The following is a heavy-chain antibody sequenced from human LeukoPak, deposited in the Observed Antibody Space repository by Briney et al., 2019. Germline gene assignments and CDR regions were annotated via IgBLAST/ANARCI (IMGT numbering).Heavy chain of an antibody. CDR3: ARQLLWFGEPNNWFDP. J-gene: IGHJ5*02. V-gene: IGHV5-10-1*01. CDR1: GYSFTSYW. D-gene: IGHD3-10*01. CDR2: IDPSDSYT. Sequence: GESLKISCKGSGYSFTSYWMSWVRQMPGKGLEWMGRIDPSDSYTNYSPSFQGHVTISADKSISTAYLQWSSLKASDTAMYYCARQLLWFGEPNNWFDPWGQGTLVTVSS.